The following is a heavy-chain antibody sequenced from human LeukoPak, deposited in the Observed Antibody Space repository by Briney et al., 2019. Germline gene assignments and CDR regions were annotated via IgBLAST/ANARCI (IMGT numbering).Heavy chain of an antibody. Sequence: GGSLRLSCAASGFTFSSYSKNWVRQAPGKGLEWVSSISSSNSYIYYADSVKGRFTISRDNAKNSLYLQMNSLRAEDTAVYYCARDGIVGATAFDYWGQGTLVTVSS. D-gene: IGHD1-26*01. J-gene: IGHJ4*02. CDR3: ARDGIVGATAFDY. CDR1: GFTFSSYS. V-gene: IGHV3-21*01. CDR2: ISSSNSYI.